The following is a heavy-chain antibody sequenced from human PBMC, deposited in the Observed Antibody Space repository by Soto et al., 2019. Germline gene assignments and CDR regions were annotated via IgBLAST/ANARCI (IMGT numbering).Heavy chain of an antibody. V-gene: IGHV1-69*08. CDR3: AREYSSSSGARY. CDR1: GGTFSSYT. D-gene: IGHD6-6*01. J-gene: IGHJ4*02. Sequence: QVQLVQSGAELKKPGSSVKVSCKASGGTFSSYTISWVRQAPGQGLEWMGRIIPILGIANYAQKFQGRVTITADKSTSTAYMELSSLRSEDTAVYYCAREYSSSSGARYWGQGTLVTVSS. CDR2: IIPILGIA.